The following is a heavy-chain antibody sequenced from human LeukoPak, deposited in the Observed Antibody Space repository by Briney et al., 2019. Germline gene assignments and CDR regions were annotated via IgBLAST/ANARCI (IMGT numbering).Heavy chain of an antibody. D-gene: IGHD6-13*01. CDR1: GFTFSSYP. CDR3: AKDRAYNSSWYY. V-gene: IGHV3-23*01. J-gene: IGHJ4*02. Sequence: AGGSLRLSCAASGFTFSSYPMSWVRQAPGKGLEWVSAISGSGGSTYYADSVKGRLTISRDNSKNTLYLQMNSLRAEDTAVYYCAKDRAYNSSWYYWGQGTLVTVSS. CDR2: ISGSGGST.